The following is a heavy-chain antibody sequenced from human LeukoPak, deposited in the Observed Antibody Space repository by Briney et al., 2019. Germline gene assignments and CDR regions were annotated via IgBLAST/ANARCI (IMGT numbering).Heavy chain of an antibody. J-gene: IGHJ5*02. V-gene: IGHV1-69*01. Sequence: SVKVSCKASGGTFSSYAISWVRQAPGQGLEWMGGIIPIFGTANYAQKFQGRVTITADESTSTAYMELSSLRSEDTAVYYCARDFTGLMLYYGSGRGIDPWGQGTLVTVSS. D-gene: IGHD3-10*01. CDR3: ARDFTGLMLYYGSGRGIDP. CDR1: GGTFSSYA. CDR2: IIPIFGTA.